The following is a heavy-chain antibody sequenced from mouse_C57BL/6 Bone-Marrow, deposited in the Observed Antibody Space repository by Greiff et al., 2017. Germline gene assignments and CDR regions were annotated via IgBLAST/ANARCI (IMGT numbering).Heavy chain of an antibody. CDR3: ARDYGSSYGYAMDY. V-gene: IGHV1-18*01. J-gene: IGHJ4*01. Sequence: VQLQQSGPELVKPGASVKIPCKASGYTFTDYNMDWVKQSHGKSLEWIGDINPNNGGTIYNQKFKGKATLTVDKSSSTAYMGLRSLTSEDTAGDYCARDYGSSYGYAMDYWGQGTSVTVSS. CDR2: INPNNGGT. CDR1: GYTFTDYN. D-gene: IGHD1-1*01.